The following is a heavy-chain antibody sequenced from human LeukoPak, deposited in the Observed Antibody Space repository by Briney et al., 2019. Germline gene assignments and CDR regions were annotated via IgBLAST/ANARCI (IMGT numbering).Heavy chain of an antibody. V-gene: IGHV3-9*03. CDR1: GFTVSSNY. D-gene: IGHD5-12*01. Sequence: GGALRLSCAASGFTVSSNYMSGVRQPPAKGLEWVSGISWNSGSIGYADSVKGRFTISRDNAKNSLYLQMNSLRAEDMALYYCAKDRVATNSGEFDYWGQGTLVTVSS. CDR3: AKDRVATNSGEFDY. J-gene: IGHJ4*02. CDR2: ISWNSGSI.